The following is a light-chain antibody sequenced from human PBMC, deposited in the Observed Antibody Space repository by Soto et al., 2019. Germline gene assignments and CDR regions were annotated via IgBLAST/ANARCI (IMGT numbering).Light chain of an antibody. V-gene: IGKV3-15*01. CDR1: QSARSS. CDR3: QLYCTWSRT. CDR2: GAS. J-gene: IGKJ1*01. Sequence: EIAMKQTPATLAMSPEERGTLSCRASQSARSSLGWYQQKPGQPPSLLIYGASTRATGIPGSFSGSWFGTDFTLSIISLQSEHFAVSDFQLYCTWSRTFGQGTKVDIK.